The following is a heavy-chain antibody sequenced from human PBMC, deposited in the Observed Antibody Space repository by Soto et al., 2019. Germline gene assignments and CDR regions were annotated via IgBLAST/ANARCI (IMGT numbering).Heavy chain of an antibody. V-gene: IGHV4-34*01. D-gene: IGHD3-10*01. CDR1: GGSFSGYY. J-gene: IGHJ6*02. CDR2: INHSGST. CDR3: ARVRITMVRGGYGMDV. Sequence: QVQLQQWGAGLLKPSETLSLTCAVYGGSFSGYYWSWIRQPPGKGLEWIGEINHSGSTNYNPSLKSRVTISVDTSKNQFPLKLGSVTAADTAVYYCARVRITMVRGGYGMDVWGQGTTVTVSS.